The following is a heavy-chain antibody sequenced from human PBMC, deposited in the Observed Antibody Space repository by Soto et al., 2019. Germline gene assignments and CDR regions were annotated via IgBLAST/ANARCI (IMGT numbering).Heavy chain of an antibody. Sequence: SETLSLTCAVYGGSFSGYYWSWIRQPPGKGLEWIGEINHSGSTNYNPSLKSRVTISVDTSKNQFSLKLSSVTAADTAVYYCARRDIVVVPAASRPRYNFDYGGQGTLVTVSS. CDR1: GGSFSGYY. V-gene: IGHV4-34*01. J-gene: IGHJ4*02. CDR2: INHSGST. D-gene: IGHD2-2*01. CDR3: ARRDIVVVPAASRPRYNFDY.